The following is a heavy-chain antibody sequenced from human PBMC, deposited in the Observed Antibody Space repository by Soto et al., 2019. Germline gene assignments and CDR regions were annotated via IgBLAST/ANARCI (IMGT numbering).Heavy chain of an antibody. J-gene: IGHJ4*02. CDR1: GFTVSSSY. Sequence: GGSLRLSCAASGFTVSSSYMSWVRQAPGKGLEWVSVIYSGGSTYYADSVKGRFTISRDNSKNTLYLQMNSLRAEDTAVYYCARDFYGSGSYHYWGQGTLVTDSS. V-gene: IGHV3-53*01. D-gene: IGHD3-10*01. CDR2: IYSGGST. CDR3: ARDFYGSGSYHY.